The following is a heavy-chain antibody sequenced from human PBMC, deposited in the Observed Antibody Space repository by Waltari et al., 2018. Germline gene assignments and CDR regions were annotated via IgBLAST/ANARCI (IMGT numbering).Heavy chain of an antibody. Sequence: EVQLVESGGGLVQPGGSLRLSCTASGFTFSNYWMNWVRQAPGKGLEWVARIREDGSEKYYVDSVKGRFTISRDNAKDSLYLQMNSLRAEDTAVYYCARRETLDIWGQGTVVTVSS. CDR1: GFTFSNYW. J-gene: IGHJ3*02. CDR3: ARRETLDI. V-gene: IGHV3-7*01. CDR2: IREDGSEK. D-gene: IGHD1-26*01.